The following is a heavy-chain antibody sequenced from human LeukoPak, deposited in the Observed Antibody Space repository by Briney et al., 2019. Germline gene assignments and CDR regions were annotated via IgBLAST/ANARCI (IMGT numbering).Heavy chain of an antibody. J-gene: IGHJ4*02. Sequence: GGSLRLSCAASGFTFSSYAMSWVRPAPGKGLEWVSAISGSGGYTYSADSVKGRFTISRDNSKNTLYLQMNSLRAEDTAVYYCAKVASSGYYSEVDYWGQGTLVTVSS. CDR2: ISGSGGYT. CDR1: GFTFSSYA. D-gene: IGHD3-22*01. V-gene: IGHV3-23*01. CDR3: AKVASSGYYSEVDY.